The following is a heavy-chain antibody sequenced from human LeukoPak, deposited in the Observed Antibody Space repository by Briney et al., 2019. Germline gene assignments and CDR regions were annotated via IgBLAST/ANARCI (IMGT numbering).Heavy chain of an antibody. CDR2: ISYDGSYK. D-gene: IGHD5-18*01. CDR1: EFTFSTYG. CDR3: ARDLVQLWSKDF. V-gene: IGHV3-30*03. J-gene: IGHJ4*02. Sequence: GRSLRLSCAASEFTFSTYGMHWVRQAPGKGLEWVAVISYDGSYKFYADSVKGRFTISRDNSKSTLYLQMNSLRAEDTAVYYCARDLVQLWSKDFWGQGTLVTVSS.